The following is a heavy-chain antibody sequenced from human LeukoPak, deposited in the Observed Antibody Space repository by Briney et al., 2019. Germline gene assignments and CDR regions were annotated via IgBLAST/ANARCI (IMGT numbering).Heavy chain of an antibody. CDR1: GFMFSSYW. CDR3: AKGRGYYYYYMDV. Sequence: GGSLRLSCAASGFMFSSYWMTWVRQAPEKGLEWVSVIYSGGSTYYADSVKGRFTNSRDNSKNTLYLQMNSLGAEDTAVYYCAKGRGYYYYYMDVWGKGTTVTVSS. CDR2: IYSGGST. J-gene: IGHJ6*03. V-gene: IGHV3-66*02.